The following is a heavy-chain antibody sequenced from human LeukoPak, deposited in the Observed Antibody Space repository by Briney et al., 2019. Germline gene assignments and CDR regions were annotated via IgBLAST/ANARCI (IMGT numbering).Heavy chain of an antibody. J-gene: IGHJ3*02. V-gene: IGHV4-39*01. CDR1: GGSISSSSYY. CDR3: ARLGGYSGYDVALGAFDI. Sequence: SETLSLTCTVSGGSISSSSYYWGWIRQPPGKGLEWIGNIYYSGSTYYNPSLKSRVTMSADTSKNQLSLKLSSVTAADTAVYYCARLGGYSGYDVALGAFDIWGQGTMVTVSS. CDR2: IYYSGST. D-gene: IGHD5-12*01.